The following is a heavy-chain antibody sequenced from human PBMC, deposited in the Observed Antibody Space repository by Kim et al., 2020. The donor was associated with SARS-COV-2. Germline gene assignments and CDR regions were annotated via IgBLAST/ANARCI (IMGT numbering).Heavy chain of an antibody. V-gene: IGHV3-30-3*01. Sequence: GGSLRLSCAASGFTFSSYAMHWVRQAPGKGLEWVAVISYDGSNKYYADSVKGRFTISRDNSKNTLYLQMNSLRAEDTAVYYCASLMARDSRFDAFDIWG. CDR1: GFTFSSYA. J-gene: IGHJ3*02. CDR2: ISYDGSNK. CDR3: ASLMARDSRFDAFDI. D-gene: IGHD3-22*01.